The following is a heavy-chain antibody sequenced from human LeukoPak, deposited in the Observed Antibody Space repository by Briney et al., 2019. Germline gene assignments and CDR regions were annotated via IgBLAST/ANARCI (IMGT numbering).Heavy chain of an antibody. CDR2: ISGSGGST. CDR1: GFTSSSYA. CDR3: AKQGGSYDFYFDY. Sequence: GGSLRLSCAASGFTSSSYAMSWVRQAPGKGLEWVSAISGSGGSTYYADSVKGRFTISRDNSKNTLYLQMNSLRAEDTAVYYCAKQGGSYDFYFDYWGQGTLVTVSS. D-gene: IGHD3-3*01. J-gene: IGHJ4*02. V-gene: IGHV3-23*01.